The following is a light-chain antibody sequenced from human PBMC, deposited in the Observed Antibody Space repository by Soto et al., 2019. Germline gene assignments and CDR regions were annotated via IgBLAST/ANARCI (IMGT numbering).Light chain of an antibody. V-gene: IGKV1-5*03. J-gene: IGKJ1*01. CDR1: QTISSW. CDR3: QHYNSYSEA. CDR2: KAS. Sequence: DIQMTQSPSTLSGSVGDRVTITCRASQTISSWLAWYQQTPGKAPKLLIYKASTLKSGVPSRFSGSGSGTEFTLTISSLQTDDFAPYYCQHYNSYSEAFGQGTKVDI.